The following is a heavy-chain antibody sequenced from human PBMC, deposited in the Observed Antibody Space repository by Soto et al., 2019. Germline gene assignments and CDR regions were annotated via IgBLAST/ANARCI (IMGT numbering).Heavy chain of an antibody. V-gene: IGHV1-8*02. D-gene: IGHD1-7*01. J-gene: IGHJ4*02. Sequence: ASVKVSCKASGYTFTSYVIAWVRQAPGQGLEWMGWMNPNSGNTGYAQKFQGRVTMTRNTSISTAYMELSSLRSEDTAVYYCARVPNWNYKPHDYWGQGTLVTVSS. CDR3: ARVPNWNYKPHDY. CDR1: GYTFTSYV. CDR2: MNPNSGNT.